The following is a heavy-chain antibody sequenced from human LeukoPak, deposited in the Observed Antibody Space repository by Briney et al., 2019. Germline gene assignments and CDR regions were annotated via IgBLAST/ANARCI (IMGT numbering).Heavy chain of an antibody. D-gene: IGHD3-10*01. Sequence: GGSLRLSWAAAGFTFSSYAMSWVRQAAGEGPEWVSAISGSGGSTYYADSGEGRFTIARDNSKNTLYLQMNRLRAEHTAVYYCARDRDYYGPGSYGMDVWGQGTTVTVSS. CDR3: ARDRDYYGPGSYGMDV. V-gene: IGHV3-23*01. J-gene: IGHJ6*02. CDR2: ISGSGGST. CDR1: GFTFSSYA.